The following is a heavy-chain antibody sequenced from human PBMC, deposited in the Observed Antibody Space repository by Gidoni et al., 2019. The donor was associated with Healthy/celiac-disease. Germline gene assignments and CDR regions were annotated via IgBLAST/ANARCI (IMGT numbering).Heavy chain of an antibody. Sequence: EVQLVESGGGLVKPGRSLRLSCTASGFTFGDYAMSWFRQAPGKGLEWVVFIRSKAYGGTTEYAASVKGRFTISRDDSKSIAYLQMNSLKTEDTAVYYCTRDLLWFGELLLNFDYWGQGTLVTVSS. V-gene: IGHV3-49*05. D-gene: IGHD3-10*01. CDR3: TRDLLWFGELLLNFDY. CDR1: GFTFGDYA. J-gene: IGHJ4*02. CDR2: IRSKAYGGTT.